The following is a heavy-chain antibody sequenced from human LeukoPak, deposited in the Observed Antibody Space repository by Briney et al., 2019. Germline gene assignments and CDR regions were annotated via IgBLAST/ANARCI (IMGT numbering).Heavy chain of an antibody. J-gene: IGHJ4*02. CDR3: ARHEPKTYFGY. V-gene: IGHV4-59*08. D-gene: IGHD1-14*01. Sequence: SETLSLTCTVSGGSISSYYGSWIRQPPGKGLEWIGYIYYSGSTNYNPSLKSRVTISVDTSKNQFSLKLSSVTAADTAVYYCARHEPKTYFGYWGQGTLVTVSS. CDR1: GGSISSYY. CDR2: IYYSGST.